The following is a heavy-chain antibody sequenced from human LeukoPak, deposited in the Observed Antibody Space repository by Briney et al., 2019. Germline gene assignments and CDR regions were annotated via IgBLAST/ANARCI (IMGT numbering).Heavy chain of an antibody. CDR1: GFTFSSYW. Sequence: PGGSLRLSCAASGFTFSSYWMRWVRQAPGKRLEWVANINQDGSEKYYVDSVKGRFTISRDDAKNSLYLQMNSLRAEDTAVYYCARASGGITIFGVVSYWGQGTLVTVSS. CDR3: ARASGGITIFGVVSY. J-gene: IGHJ4*02. D-gene: IGHD3-3*01. V-gene: IGHV3-7*03. CDR2: INQDGSEK.